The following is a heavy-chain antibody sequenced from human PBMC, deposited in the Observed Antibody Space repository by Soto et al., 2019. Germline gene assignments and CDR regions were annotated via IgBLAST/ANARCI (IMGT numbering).Heavy chain of an antibody. CDR1: GFTFSSYG. D-gene: IGHD6-13*01. CDR3: ARDGSIAAAGTFSEYFQH. V-gene: IGHV3-33*01. J-gene: IGHJ1*01. Sequence: QVQLVESGGGVVQPGRSLRLSCAASGFTFSSYGMHWVRQAPGKGLEWVAVIWYDGSNKYYADSVKGRFTISRDNSKNTLYLQMNSLRAEETAVYYCARDGSIAAAGTFSEYFQHGGQGTLVTVSS. CDR2: IWYDGSNK.